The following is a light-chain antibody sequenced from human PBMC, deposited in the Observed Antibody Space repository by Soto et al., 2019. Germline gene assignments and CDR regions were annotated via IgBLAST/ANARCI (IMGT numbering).Light chain of an antibody. Sequence: DIQMTQSPSTLSGSVGDRVTITCRASQTIRSWLAWYQPKPGKAPKLLIYKASTLKSGVPSRFSGSGSGTEFTLTIIILQPDDFATYYCQHYNSYSEAFGQGTKVELK. CDR2: KAS. CDR1: QTIRSW. CDR3: QHYNSYSEA. J-gene: IGKJ1*01. V-gene: IGKV1-5*03.